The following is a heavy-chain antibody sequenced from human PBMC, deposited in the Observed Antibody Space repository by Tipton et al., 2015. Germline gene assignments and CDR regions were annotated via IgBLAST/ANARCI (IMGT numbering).Heavy chain of an antibody. Sequence: TLSLTCSVSGGSISSSSYYWDWIRQPPGKGLEWIGNIYYSGSTYYNPSLNSRVTISIDTPKNQFSLKLTSVTAADTAVYYCASSHYPFWSGYYGSFDCWGQGSLVTVSS. CDR1: GGSISSSSYY. CDR3: ASSHYPFWSGYYGSFDC. V-gene: IGHV4-39*01. CDR2: IYYSGST. D-gene: IGHD3-3*01. J-gene: IGHJ4*02.